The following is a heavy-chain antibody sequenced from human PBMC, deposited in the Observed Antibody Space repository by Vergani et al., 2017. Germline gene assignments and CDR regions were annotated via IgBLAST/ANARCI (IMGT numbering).Heavy chain of an antibody. CDR2: IYHSGST. Sequence: QVQLQESGPGLVKPSETLSLTCAVSGYSISSGYYWGWIRQPPGKGLEWIGSIYHSGSTYYNPSLKSRVTISVDTSKNQFSLKLSAVTAADTAVYYGARRGPPGPSPDDYWGQGTLVTVSS. CDR3: ARRGPPGPSPDDY. J-gene: IGHJ4*02. V-gene: IGHV4-38-2*01. CDR1: GYSISSGYY.